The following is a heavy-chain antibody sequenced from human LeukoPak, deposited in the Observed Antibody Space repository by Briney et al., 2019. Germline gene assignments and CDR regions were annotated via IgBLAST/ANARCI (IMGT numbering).Heavy chain of an antibody. CDR1: GGSISSGGYY. J-gene: IGHJ4*02. CDR2: VYYSGST. CDR3: ARSLSGSSWSRHFDY. Sequence: SETLSLTCTVSGGSISSGGYYCSWIRQHPGKGLEGIGYVYYSGSTYYNPSLKGRVTISVDTSKNQFSLKLSSVTAADTAVYYCARSLSGSSWSRHFDYWGQGTLVTVSS. D-gene: IGHD6-13*01. V-gene: IGHV4-31*03.